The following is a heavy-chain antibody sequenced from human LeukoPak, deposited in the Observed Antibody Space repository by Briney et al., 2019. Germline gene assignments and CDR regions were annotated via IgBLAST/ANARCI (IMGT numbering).Heavy chain of an antibody. CDR1: GGSISSSSYY. V-gene: IGHV4-39*07. D-gene: IGHD1-1*01. J-gene: IGHJ4*02. CDR3: ARDNDQLGLDPFDY. Sequence: PSETLSLTCTVSGGSISSSSYYWGWIRQPPGKGLEWIGSSRVTISVDTSKNQFSLKLSSVTAADTAMYYCARDNDQLGLDPFDYWGQGTLVTVSS.